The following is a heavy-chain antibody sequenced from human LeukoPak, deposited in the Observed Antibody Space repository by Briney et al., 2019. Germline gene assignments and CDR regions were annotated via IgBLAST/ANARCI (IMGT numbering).Heavy chain of an antibody. D-gene: IGHD3-22*01. J-gene: IGHJ3*02. V-gene: IGHV1-58*01. Sequence: GTSVKVSCKASGFTFTSSAVQWVRQARGQRLEWIGWIVVGSGNTNYAQKFQERVTITRDMSTSTAYMELSSLRSEDTAVYYCAREDYDSSGYYYYAFDIWGQGTMVTVSS. CDR1: GFTFTSSA. CDR2: IVVGSGNT. CDR3: AREDYDSSGYYYYAFDI.